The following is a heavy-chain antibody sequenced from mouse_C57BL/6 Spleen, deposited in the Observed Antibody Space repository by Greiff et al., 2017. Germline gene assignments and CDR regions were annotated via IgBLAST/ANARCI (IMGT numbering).Heavy chain of an antibody. CDR1: GYTFTDYN. CDR2: INPTNGGT. CDR3: ARRIPNYYGGGYWYFDV. D-gene: IGHD1-1*02. V-gene: IGHV1-18*01. J-gene: IGHJ1*03. Sequence: EVQLQQSGPELVKPGASVKIPCKASGYTFTDYNMDWVKQSHGKSLEWIGDINPTNGGTIYNQKFKGKDTLTVDKSSSTAYMELRSLTSEDTAVYYCARRIPNYYGGGYWYFDVWGTGTTVTVAS.